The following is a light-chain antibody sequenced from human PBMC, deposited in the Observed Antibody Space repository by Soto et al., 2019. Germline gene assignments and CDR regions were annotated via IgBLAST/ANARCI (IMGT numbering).Light chain of an antibody. V-gene: IGKV3-20*01. Sequence: ELVFTHSPFTLSLSHLQRDTLSCRARQRLSASDIAWYQQKPGQAPKFLIYGVSSRATDIPPRFSGSGSGTDFTLTISSLEPEDFAVYYCQQYGSSHTFGQGTRLEIK. J-gene: IGKJ5*01. CDR3: QQYGSSHT. CDR1: QRLSASD. CDR2: GVS.